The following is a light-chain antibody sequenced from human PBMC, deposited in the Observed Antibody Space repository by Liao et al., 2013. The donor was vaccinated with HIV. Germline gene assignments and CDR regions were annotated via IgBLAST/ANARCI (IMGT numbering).Light chain of an antibody. V-gene: IGLV3-21*01. Sequence: SYELTQPPSVSVAPEKTARITCGGNNIGSKSVHWYQQKPGQSPVLVIYQDTKRPSGIPERFSGSNSGNTATLTISGTQAMDEADYYCQAWDSSTSYVFGTGTKVTVL. J-gene: IGLJ1*01. CDR2: QDT. CDR1: NIGSKS. CDR3: QAWDSSTSYV.